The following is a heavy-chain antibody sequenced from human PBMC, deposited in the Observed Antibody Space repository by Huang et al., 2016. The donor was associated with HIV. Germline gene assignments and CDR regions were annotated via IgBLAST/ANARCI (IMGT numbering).Heavy chain of an antibody. D-gene: IGHD3-22*01. V-gene: IGHV4-34*02. J-gene: IGHJ3*02. CDR2: ISDSGST. Sequence: QVQLQQWGAELLKPSETLSLTCAVSGGSFSGHYWTWIRQPPGRGLEWIGEISDSGSTTYNPSRKSRVTISGDTSQSQFYLKLNSVTAADTAIYYCARMFKYDSGGYWGNDAFDIWGQGTMVTVSS. CDR1: GGSFSGHY. CDR3: ARMFKYDSGGYWGNDAFDI.